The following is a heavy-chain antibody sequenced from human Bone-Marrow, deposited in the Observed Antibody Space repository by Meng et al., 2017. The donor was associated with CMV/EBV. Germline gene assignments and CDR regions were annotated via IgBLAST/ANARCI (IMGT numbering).Heavy chain of an antibody. CDR2: IRTSGDER. CDR3: ASTWNVNVVGAH. CDR1: GFTFGDYA. D-gene: IGHD1-1*01. J-gene: IGHJ4*02. V-gene: IGHV3-21*01. Sequence: GESLKISCTASGFTFGDYAMSWVRQAPGKGLEWVAWIRTSGDERHYADSVKGRFIISRDNARKSLFLEMDSLRAGDTAVYYCASTWNVNVVGAHWGKGTPVTVSS.